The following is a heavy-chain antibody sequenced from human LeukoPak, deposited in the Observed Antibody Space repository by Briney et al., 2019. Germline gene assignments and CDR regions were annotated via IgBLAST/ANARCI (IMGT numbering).Heavy chain of an antibody. CDR2: IRSNSDGGTI. Sequence: GGSLRLSCATSGFTFSNTWMNWVRQAPGKGLEWVGRIRSNSDGGTIDYAAPVKGRFTLSRDDSKTTLYLQMNSLQTEDTAVYYCATDFYDSTWGQGTLVTVSS. J-gene: IGHJ5*02. V-gene: IGHV3-15*07. D-gene: IGHD3-22*01. CDR1: GFTFSNTW. CDR3: ATDFYDST.